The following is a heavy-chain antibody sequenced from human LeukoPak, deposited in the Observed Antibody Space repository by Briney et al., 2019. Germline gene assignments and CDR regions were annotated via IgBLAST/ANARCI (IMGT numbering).Heavy chain of an antibody. V-gene: IGHV3-7*01. Sequence: PGGSLRLSCAASGFTFTSYWMSWVRQAPGKGLEWVANIKQDGSEKNYVDSVKGRFTISRDNAKNSMSLQMNSLRAEDTAVYYCARVQGLSGYDPLGYWGQGTLVTVSS. J-gene: IGHJ4*02. CDR3: ARVQGLSGYDPLGY. CDR1: GFTFTSYW. D-gene: IGHD5-12*01. CDR2: IKQDGSEK.